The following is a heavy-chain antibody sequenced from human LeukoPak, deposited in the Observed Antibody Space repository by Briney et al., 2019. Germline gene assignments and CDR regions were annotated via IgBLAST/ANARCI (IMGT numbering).Heavy chain of an antibody. CDR1: GGSISSYY. D-gene: IGHD6-19*01. CDR2: IYYSGST. V-gene: IGHV4-59*01. CDR3: ARVRPSSGWYEGYYYYYYMDV. J-gene: IGHJ6*03. Sequence: SETLSLTCTVSGGSISSYYWSWIRQPPGKGLEWIGYIYYSGSTNYNPSLKSRVTISVDTSKNQFSLKLSSVTAADTAVYYCARVRPSSGWYEGYYYYYYMDVWGKGTTVTISS.